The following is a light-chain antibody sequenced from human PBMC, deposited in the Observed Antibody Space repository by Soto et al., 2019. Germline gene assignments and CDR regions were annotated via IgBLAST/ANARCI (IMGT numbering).Light chain of an antibody. CDR1: SSDVGGYNY. CDR2: EVS. CDR3: SSYTSSSLEV. Sequence: QSALTQPASVSGSPGQSITISCTGTSSDVGGYNYVSWYQQHPGKAPKLMIYEVSNRPSGVSNRFSGSKSGNTASLTISGLQAEDEADYYCSSYTSSSLEVFGGGTTLTVL. J-gene: IGLJ2*01. V-gene: IGLV2-14*01.